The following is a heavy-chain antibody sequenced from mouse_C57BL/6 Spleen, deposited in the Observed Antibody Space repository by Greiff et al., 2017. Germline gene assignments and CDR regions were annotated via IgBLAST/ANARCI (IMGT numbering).Heavy chain of an antibody. D-gene: IGHD1-1*01. V-gene: IGHV1-50*01. CDR1: GYTFTSYW. Sequence: VQLQQPRAELVKPGASVKLSCKASGYTFTSYWMQWVKQRPGQGLEWIGEIDPSDSYTNYNQKFKGKATLTVDTSSSTAYMQLSSLTSEDSAVYYCAREDYGSSRYYFDYWGQGTTLTVSS. CDR3: AREDYGSSRYYFDY. CDR2: IDPSDSYT. J-gene: IGHJ2*01.